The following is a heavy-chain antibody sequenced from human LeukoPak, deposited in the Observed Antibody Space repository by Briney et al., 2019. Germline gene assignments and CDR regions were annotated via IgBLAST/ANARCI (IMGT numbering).Heavy chain of an antibody. CDR1: GCTFSSYA. CDR3: ARYCSSTSCYGYAEYFQH. CDR2: IIPIFGTA. D-gene: IGHD2-2*01. V-gene: IGHV1-69*13. Sequence: SVKVSCKASGCTFSSYAISWVRQAPGQGLEWMGGIIPIFGTANYAQKFQGRVTITADESTSTAYMELSSLRSEDTAVYYCARYCSSTSCYGYAEYFQHWGQGTLVTVSS. J-gene: IGHJ1*01.